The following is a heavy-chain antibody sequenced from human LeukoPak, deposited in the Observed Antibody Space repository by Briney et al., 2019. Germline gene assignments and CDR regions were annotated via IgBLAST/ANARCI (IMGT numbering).Heavy chain of an antibody. Sequence: PGGSLRLSCAASGFTFSSYSMNWVRQAPGKGLEWVSSISSSSSYIYYADSVKGRFTISRDNAKNSLYLQMNSLRAEDTAVYYCAKPVGQNWFDPWGQGTLVTVSS. CDR1: GFTFSSYS. CDR3: AKPVGQNWFDP. CDR2: ISSSSSYI. J-gene: IGHJ5*02. V-gene: IGHV3-21*01.